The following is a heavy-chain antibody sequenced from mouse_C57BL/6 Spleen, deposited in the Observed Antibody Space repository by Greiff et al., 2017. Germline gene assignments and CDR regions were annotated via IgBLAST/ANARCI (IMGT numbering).Heavy chain of an antibody. Sequence: QVQLQQPGAELVMPGASVKLSCKASGYTFTSYWMHWVKQRPGQGLEWIGEIDPSDSYTNYNQKFKGKSTLTVDKSSSTAYMQLSSLTSEDSAVYYCARRGKLGGLFDGWGQGTTLTVAS. CDR3: ARRGKLGGLFDG. V-gene: IGHV1-69*01. CDR1: GYTFTSYW. J-gene: IGHJ2*01. D-gene: IGHD3-1*01. CDR2: IDPSDSYT.